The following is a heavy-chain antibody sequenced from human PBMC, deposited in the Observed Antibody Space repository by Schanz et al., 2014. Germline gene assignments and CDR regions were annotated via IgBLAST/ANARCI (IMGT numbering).Heavy chain of an antibody. V-gene: IGHV3-7*01. CDR2: IGDDGADK. CDR3: ARESGGQNDLDTEPHKYTYMDV. Sequence: VQLVESGGGLVQPGGSVRLSCGASGFSFSTHWMAWVRQAPGKGLEWVANIGDDGADKYYLDYVRGRFTISRDNTKNCVHLEMNSLRAEDTAVYLCARESGGQNDLDTEPHKYTYMDVWGKGTTVTVSS. CDR1: GFSFSTHW. D-gene: IGHD1-1*01. J-gene: IGHJ6*03.